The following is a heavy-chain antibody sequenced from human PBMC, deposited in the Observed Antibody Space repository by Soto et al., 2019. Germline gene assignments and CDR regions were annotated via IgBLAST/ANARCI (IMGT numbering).Heavy chain of an antibody. CDR3: ARGQLMFAY. V-gene: IGHV4-59*02. CDR2: ISHTGYT. D-gene: IGHD3-10*02. Sequence: SETLSLTCSVSDASVSKYYWSWIRQPPGKGLEWIGYISHTGYTSYNPSLESRLTISMDRSKNQLSLNLNSVTTADTAVYYCARGQLMFAYWGQGTPVTVSS. CDR1: DASVSKYY. J-gene: IGHJ4*02.